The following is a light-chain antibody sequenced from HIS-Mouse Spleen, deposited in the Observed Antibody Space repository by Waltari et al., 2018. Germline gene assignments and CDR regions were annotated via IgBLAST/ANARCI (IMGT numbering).Light chain of an antibody. Sequence: SYELTQPPSVSVSPGQTARITCSGDALPKKYAYWYQQKSGQAPVLVIYEDSKRPPGIPERFSGSSSGKMATLTISGAQVEDEADYYCYSTDSSGNHRVFGGGTELTVL. V-gene: IGLV3-10*01. CDR1: ALPKKY. J-gene: IGLJ2*01. CDR2: EDS. CDR3: YSTDSSGNHRV.